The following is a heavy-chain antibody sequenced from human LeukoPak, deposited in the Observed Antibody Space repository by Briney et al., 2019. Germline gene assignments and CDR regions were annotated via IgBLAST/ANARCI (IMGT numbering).Heavy chain of an antibody. Sequence: SETLSLTCTVSGGSISSYYWSWIRQPPGKGLEWIGYIYYSGSTNYNPSLKSRVTISVDTSKNQFSLKLSSVTAADTAVYYCARLKRGGIDYWGQGTLVTVSS. D-gene: IGHD1-26*01. CDR2: IYYSGST. V-gene: IGHV4-59*08. J-gene: IGHJ4*02. CDR1: GGSISSYY. CDR3: ARLKRGGIDY.